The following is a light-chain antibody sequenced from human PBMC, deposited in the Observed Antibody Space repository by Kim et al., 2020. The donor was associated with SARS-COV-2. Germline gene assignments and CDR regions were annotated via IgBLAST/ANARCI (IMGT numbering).Light chain of an antibody. J-gene: IGKJ1*01. CDR2: DAS. CDR3: QQYNSYS. Sequence: LSASVGERVTITGRASQSISSWLAWYQQKPGKAPKLLIYDASSLESGVPSRFSGSGAGTEFTLTISSLQHDDFATYYCQQYNSYSFGQGTKVDIK. V-gene: IGKV1-5*01. CDR1: QSISSW.